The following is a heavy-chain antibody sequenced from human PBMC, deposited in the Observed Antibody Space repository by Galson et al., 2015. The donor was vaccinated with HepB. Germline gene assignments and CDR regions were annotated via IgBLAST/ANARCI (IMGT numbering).Heavy chain of an antibody. CDR1: GGTFSSYT. J-gene: IGHJ6*02. Sequence: SVKVSCKASGGTFSSYTISWVRQAPGQGLEWMGRIIPILGIANYAQKFQGRVTITADKSTSTAYRELSSLRFEDPAVYYCASTKNREVRGVIDHYYYGMDVWGQGTTVTVSS. CDR3: ASTKNREVRGVIDHYYYGMDV. V-gene: IGHV1-69*02. CDR2: IIPILGIA. D-gene: IGHD3-10*01.